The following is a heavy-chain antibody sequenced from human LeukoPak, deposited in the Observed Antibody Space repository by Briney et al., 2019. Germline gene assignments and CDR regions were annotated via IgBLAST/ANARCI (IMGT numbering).Heavy chain of an antibody. CDR2: VSSSSSII. D-gene: IGHD3-10*01. CDR3: TRDTFGPNDY. J-gene: IGHJ4*02. V-gene: IGHV3-48*01. CDR1: GFTLSTYS. Sequence: PGGSLRLSCAASGFTLSTYSMNWVRQAPGKGLEWVSYVSSSSSIIYYSDSVKGRFTISRDNAKNSLYLQMNSLRAEDTAVYYCTRDTFGPNDYWGQGTLVTVSS.